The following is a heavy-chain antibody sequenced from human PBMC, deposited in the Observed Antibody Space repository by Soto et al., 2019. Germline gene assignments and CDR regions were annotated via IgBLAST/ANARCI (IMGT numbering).Heavy chain of an antibody. J-gene: IGHJ5*02. CDR2: IYTSGST. D-gene: IGHD6-13*01. CDR1: GGSISSYY. CDR3: ARDRGHGSSSWYPNWFDP. Sequence: QVQLQESGPGLVKPSETLSLTCTVSGGSISSYYWSWIRQPAGKGLEWIGRIYTSGSTNYNPSLKSRVTMSVDTSKNQFSLKLSSVTAADTAVYYCARDRGHGSSSWYPNWFDPWGQGTLVTVSS. V-gene: IGHV4-4*07.